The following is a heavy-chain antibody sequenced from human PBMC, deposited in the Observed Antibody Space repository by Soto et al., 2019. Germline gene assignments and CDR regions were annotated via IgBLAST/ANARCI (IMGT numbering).Heavy chain of an antibody. CDR2: LRSSGGTK. V-gene: IGHV3-23*01. J-gene: IGHJ4*02. CDR1: GFTFRNYG. CDR3: AKLMNSHDGSGFGIDY. Sequence: PGGSLRLSCAASGFTFRNYGMNWVRQAPGKGLEWVSTLRSSGGTKYYADSVKGQFTISRDNSKSTLYLQMNSLRVEDTAVYYCAKLMNSHDGSGFGIDYWGRGTLVTVSS. D-gene: IGHD3-22*01.